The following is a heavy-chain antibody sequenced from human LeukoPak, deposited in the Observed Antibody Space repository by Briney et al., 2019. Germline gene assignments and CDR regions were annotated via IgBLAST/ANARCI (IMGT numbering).Heavy chain of an antibody. CDR1: GGSFSGYY. V-gene: IGHV4-34*01. D-gene: IGHD3-10*01. J-gene: IGHJ4*02. Sequence: SETLSLTCAVYGGSFSGYYWSWIRQPPGKGLEWIGEINHSGSTNYNPSLKSRVTISVDTSKNQSSLKLSSVTAADTAVYYCARSITMVRGAPGGYWGQGTLVTVSS. CDR2: INHSGST. CDR3: ARSITMVRGAPGGY.